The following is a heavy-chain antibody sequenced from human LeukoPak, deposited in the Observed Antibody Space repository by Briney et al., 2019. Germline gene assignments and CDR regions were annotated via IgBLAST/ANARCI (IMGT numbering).Heavy chain of an antibody. CDR2: IYTSGST. CDR3: ARSDGSGYDYDY. CDR1: GGPISSYY. J-gene: IGHJ4*02. V-gene: IGHV4-4*09. Sequence: SETLSLTCTVSGGPISSYYWSWIRQPPGKGLEWIGYIYTSGSTNYNPSLKSRVTISVDTSKNQFSLKLSSVTAADTAVYYCARSDGSGYDYDYWDQGTLVTVSS. D-gene: IGHD5-12*01.